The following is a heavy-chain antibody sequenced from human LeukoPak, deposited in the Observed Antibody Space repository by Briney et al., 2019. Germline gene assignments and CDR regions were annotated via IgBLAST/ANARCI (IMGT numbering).Heavy chain of an antibody. CDR3: AKDNVSPLDY. J-gene: IGHJ4*02. CDR1: GGTFSSSA. V-gene: IGHV3-30-3*02. Sequence: SCKASGGTFSSSAMHWVRQAPGKGLEWVAVISYDGSNKYYADSVKGRFTISRDNSKNTLYLQMNSLRAEDTAVYYCAKDNVSPLDYWGQGTLVTVSS. CDR2: ISYDGSNK.